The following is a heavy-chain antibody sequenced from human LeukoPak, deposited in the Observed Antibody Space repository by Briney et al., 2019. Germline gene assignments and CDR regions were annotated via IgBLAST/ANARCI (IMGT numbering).Heavy chain of an antibody. V-gene: IGHV4-4*07. CDR1: GGSISSYY. Sequence: KPSETLSLTCTVSGGSISSYYRSWIRQPAGKGLEWIGRIYTSGSTNYNPSLKSRVTMSVDTSKNQFSLKLSSVTAADTAVYYCARGGSSSWYFPLDYWGQGTLVTVSS. J-gene: IGHJ4*02. D-gene: IGHD6-13*01. CDR3: ARGGSSSWYFPLDY. CDR2: IYTSGST.